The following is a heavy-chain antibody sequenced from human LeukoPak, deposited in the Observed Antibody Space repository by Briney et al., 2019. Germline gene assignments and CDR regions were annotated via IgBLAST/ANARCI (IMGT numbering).Heavy chain of an antibody. J-gene: IGHJ6*03. D-gene: IGHD2-2*01. V-gene: IGHV5-51*01. Sequence: GESLKISFKGSGSRFTSYWIAWVRPMPGKGLEWMGIIYPGDSDTRCSPSFEGQVTISADKSITTAYLQWTSVKASDTAMYYCARQGWSSTAYYHIDVWGKGTTVTVSS. CDR2: IYPGDSDT. CDR3: ARQGWSSTAYYHIDV. CDR1: GSRFTSYW.